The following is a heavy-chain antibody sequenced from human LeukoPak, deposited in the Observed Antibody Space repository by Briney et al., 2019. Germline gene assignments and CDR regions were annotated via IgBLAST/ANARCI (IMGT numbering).Heavy chain of an antibody. D-gene: IGHD3-9*01. CDR2: INPNSGGT. V-gene: IGHV1-2*02. J-gene: IGHJ4*02. Sequence: GASVKVSCKASGYTFTGYYMHWVRQAPGQGLEWMGWINPNSGGTNYAQKFQGRVTMTRDTSISTAYMELSRLRSDDTAVYYCARVQGSLRYFDWDYWGQGTLVTVSS. CDR1: GYTFTGYY. CDR3: ARVQGSLRYFDWDY.